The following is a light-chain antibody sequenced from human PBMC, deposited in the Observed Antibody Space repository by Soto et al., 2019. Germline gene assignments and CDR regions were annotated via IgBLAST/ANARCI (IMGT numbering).Light chain of an antibody. J-gene: IGKJ4*01. CDR3: QQYGESPPT. V-gene: IGKV3-20*01. CDR2: GAS. Sequence: EIVLTQSPGTLSLSPGERATLSCRASQSVRNTYVAWYQKKPGQAPRLLVSGASSRATGIPDRYSGSGSGTDFTLTINRLEPEDFAVYFWQQYGESPPTFGGGTKVEIK. CDR1: QSVRNTY.